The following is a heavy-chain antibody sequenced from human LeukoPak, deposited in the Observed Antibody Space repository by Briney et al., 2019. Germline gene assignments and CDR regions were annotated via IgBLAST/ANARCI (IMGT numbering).Heavy chain of an antibody. CDR1: GGTFSSYA. J-gene: IGHJ5*02. CDR3: ARDRAPPDYDILTGYGWFDP. V-gene: IGHV1-69*01. CDR2: TIPIFGTA. D-gene: IGHD3-9*01. Sequence: GASVKVSCKASGGTFSSYAISWVRQAPGQGLEWMGGTIPIFGTANYAQKFQGRVTITADESTSTAYMELSSLRSEDTAVYYCARDRAPPDYDILTGYGWFDPWGQGTLVTVSS.